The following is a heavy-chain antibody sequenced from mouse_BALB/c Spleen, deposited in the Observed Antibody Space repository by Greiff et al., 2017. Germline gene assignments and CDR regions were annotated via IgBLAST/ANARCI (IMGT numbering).Heavy chain of an antibody. D-gene: IGHD1-1*01. J-gene: IGHJ2*01. CDR2: IDPENGDT. CDR3: NYYYGSSYFDY. V-gene: IGHV14-4*02. CDR1: GFNIKDYY. Sequence: VQLQQPGAELVRSGASVKLSCTASGFNIKDYYMHWVKQRPEQGLEWIGWIDPENGDTEYAPKFQGKATMTADTSSNTAYLQLSSLTSEDTAVYYCNYYYGSSYFDYWGQGTTLTVSS.